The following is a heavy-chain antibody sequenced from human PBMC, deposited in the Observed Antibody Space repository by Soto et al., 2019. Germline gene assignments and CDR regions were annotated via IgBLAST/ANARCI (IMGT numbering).Heavy chain of an antibody. D-gene: IGHD2-15*01. Sequence: ASVKVSCKASGGTFSSYAISWVRQAPGQGLEWMGGIIPIFGTANYAQKFQGRVTITADESTSTAYMELSSLRSEDTAVYYCARATSLGYCSGGSCYSVLTSFYYYYYYGMDVWAQGTTVTVSS. CDR3: ARATSLGYCSGGSCYSVLTSFYYYYYYGMDV. CDR1: GGTFSSYA. J-gene: IGHJ6*02. V-gene: IGHV1-69*13. CDR2: IIPIFGTA.